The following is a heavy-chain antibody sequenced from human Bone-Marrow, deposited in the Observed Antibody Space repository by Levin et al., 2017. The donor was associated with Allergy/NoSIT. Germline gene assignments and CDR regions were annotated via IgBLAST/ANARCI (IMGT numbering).Heavy chain of an antibody. CDR1: GFTFDDYG. J-gene: IGHJ3*02. CDR3: ARQRNTMNIHDGFGI. D-gene: IGHD2/OR15-2a*01. CDR2: INWSGGRT. V-gene: IGHV3-20*04. Sequence: GGSLRLSCAASGFTFDDYGMSWVRQAPGKGLEWVSGINWSGGRTGYADSVKGRLTISRDNANNSLYLQMNSLRVEDTALYYCARQRNTMNIHDGFGIWGQETVVTVSS.